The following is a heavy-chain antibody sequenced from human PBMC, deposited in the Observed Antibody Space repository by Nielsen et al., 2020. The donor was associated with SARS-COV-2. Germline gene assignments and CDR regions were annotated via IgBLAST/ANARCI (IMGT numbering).Heavy chain of an antibody. Sequence: ASVKVSCKASGYTFTSYYMHWVRQAPGQGLEWMGIINPSGGSTSYAQKFQGRVTMTRDTSTSTVYVELSSPRSEDTAVYYCARDRYDSSGYYLRYNWFDPWGQGTLVTVSS. CDR2: INPSGGST. CDR3: ARDRYDSSGYYLRYNWFDP. V-gene: IGHV1-46*01. CDR1: GYTFTSYY. J-gene: IGHJ5*02. D-gene: IGHD3-22*01.